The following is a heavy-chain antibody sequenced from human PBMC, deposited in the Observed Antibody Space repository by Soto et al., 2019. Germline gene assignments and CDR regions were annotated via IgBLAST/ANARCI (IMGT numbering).Heavy chain of an antibody. V-gene: IGHV5-51*01. Sequence: GESLKISCKGSGYSFTSYWIGWVRQMPGKGLEWMGIIYPCDSDTRYSPSFQGQVTISADKSISTAYLQLSSLKASDTAMYYCARSPPLGYYYDSSGYYPLICFDIWGQGTMVTVSS. D-gene: IGHD3-22*01. CDR1: GYSFTSYW. J-gene: IGHJ3*02. CDR2: IYPCDSDT. CDR3: ARSPPLGYYYDSSGYYPLICFDI.